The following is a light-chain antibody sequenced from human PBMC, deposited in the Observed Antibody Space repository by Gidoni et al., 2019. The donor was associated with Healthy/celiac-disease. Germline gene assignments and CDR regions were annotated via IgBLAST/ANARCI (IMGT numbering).Light chain of an antibody. CDR1: QSVSSY. Sequence: EIVLTQSPATLSLSPGERATLSCRASQSVSSYLAWYQQKPGQAPRLLIYDASNRATGITARFSGSGSGTDFTLTISSLEPEDFAVYYCQQSSNWLFTFGPGTKVDIK. J-gene: IGKJ3*01. V-gene: IGKV3-11*01. CDR3: QQSSNWLFT. CDR2: DAS.